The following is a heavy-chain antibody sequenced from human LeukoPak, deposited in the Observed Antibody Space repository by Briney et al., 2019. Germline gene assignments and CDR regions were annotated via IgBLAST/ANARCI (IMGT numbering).Heavy chain of an antibody. CDR2: IYYSGST. CDR3: ARVSDTAMVRYAFDI. J-gene: IGHJ3*02. D-gene: IGHD5-18*01. CDR1: GGSISGWY. Sequence: SETLSLTCADSGGSISGWYWSWIRQPPGKGLEWIGYIYYSGSTNYNPSLKGRVTISVDTSKNQFSLKLSSVTAADTAVYYCARVSDTAMVRYAFDIWGQGTMVTVSS. V-gene: IGHV4-59*01.